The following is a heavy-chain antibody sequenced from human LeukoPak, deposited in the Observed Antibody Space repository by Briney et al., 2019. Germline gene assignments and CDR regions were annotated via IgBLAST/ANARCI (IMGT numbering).Heavy chain of an antibody. D-gene: IGHD3-3*01. CDR2: IYYSGST. J-gene: IGHJ4*02. CDR3: ARTPPNFWSGSYYFDY. CDR1: GGSISSYY. V-gene: IGHV4-59*01. Sequence: SETLSLTCTVSGGSISSYYWSWIRQPAGKGLEWFGYIYYSGSTNYNPSLKSRVTISVDTSKNQFSLKLSSVTAADTAVFYCARTPPNFWSGSYYFDYWGQGTLVTVSS.